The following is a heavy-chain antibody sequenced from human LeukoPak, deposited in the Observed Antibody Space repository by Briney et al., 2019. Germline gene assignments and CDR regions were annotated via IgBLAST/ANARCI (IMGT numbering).Heavy chain of an antibody. Sequence: GGSLTLSCVVSGFTVADDAMHWVRHVPGKGLEWVATLEQDGIGQVYVDSVKGRFTIARDNYKNSLSLQMHNLRAEDTAIYYCVRGMGWYFGLWGRGALVTVSS. CDR3: VRGMGWYFGL. D-gene: IGHD3-16*01. V-gene: IGHV3-7*01. J-gene: IGHJ2*01. CDR1: GFTVADDA. CDR2: LEQDGIGQ.